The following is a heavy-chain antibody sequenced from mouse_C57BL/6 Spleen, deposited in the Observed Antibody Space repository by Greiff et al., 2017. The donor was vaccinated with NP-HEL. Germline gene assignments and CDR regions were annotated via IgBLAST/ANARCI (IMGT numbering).Heavy chain of an antibody. CDR1: GFTFSDYG. V-gene: IGHV5-15*01. D-gene: IGHD2-4*01. J-gene: IGHJ1*03. Sequence: EVKLMESGGGLVQPGGSLKLSCAASGFTFSDYGMAWVRQAPRKGPEWVAFISNLAYSNYYADTVTGRFTISRENAKNTLYLEMSSLRSEDTAMYYCATRQRNDYDGYWYFDVWGTGTTVTVSS. CDR2: ISNLAYSN. CDR3: ATRQRNDYDGYWYFDV.